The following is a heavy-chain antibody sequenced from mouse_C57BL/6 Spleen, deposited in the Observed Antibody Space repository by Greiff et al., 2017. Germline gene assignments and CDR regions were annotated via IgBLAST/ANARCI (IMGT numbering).Heavy chain of an antibody. V-gene: IGHV1-82*01. J-gene: IGHJ2*01. CDR2: IYPGDGDT. CDR1: GYAFSSSW. Sequence: QVQLQQSGPELVKPGASVKISCKASGYAFSSSWMNWVKQRPGKGLEWIGRIYPGDGDTNYNGKFKGKATLTADKSSSTAYMQLSSLTSEDSAVYFCANQYYFDYWGQGTTLTVSS. CDR3: ANQYYFDY.